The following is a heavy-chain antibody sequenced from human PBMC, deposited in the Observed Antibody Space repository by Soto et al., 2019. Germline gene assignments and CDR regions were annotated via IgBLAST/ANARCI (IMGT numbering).Heavy chain of an antibody. CDR3: ASGPPNYGSGRLYAFDI. J-gene: IGHJ3*02. V-gene: IGHV1-3*01. CDR1: GYTFTSYA. D-gene: IGHD3-10*01. CDR2: INAGNGNT. Sequence: GASVKVSCKASGYTFTSYAMHWVRQAPGQRLEWMGWINAGNGNTKYSQKFQGRVTITRDTSASTAYMELSSLRSEDTAVYYCASGPPNYGSGRLYAFDIWGQGTMVTVSS.